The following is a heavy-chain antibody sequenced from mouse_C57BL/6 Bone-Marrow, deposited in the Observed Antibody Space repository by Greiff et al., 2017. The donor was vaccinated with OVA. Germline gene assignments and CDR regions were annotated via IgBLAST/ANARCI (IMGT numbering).Heavy chain of an antibody. Sequence: VKLQQSGAELARPGASVKLSCKASGYTFTSYGISWVKQRTGQGLEWIGEIYPRSGNTYYNEKFKGKATLTADKSSSTAYMELRSLTSEDSAVYFCARPILLRYLYFDVWGTGTTVTVSS. J-gene: IGHJ1*03. CDR2: IYPRSGNT. CDR1: GYTFTSYG. V-gene: IGHV1-81*01. CDR3: ARPILLRYLYFDV. D-gene: IGHD1-1*01.